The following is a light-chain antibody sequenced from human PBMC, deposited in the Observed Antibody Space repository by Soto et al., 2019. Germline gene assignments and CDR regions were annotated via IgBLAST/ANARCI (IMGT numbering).Light chain of an antibody. CDR2: AAS. J-gene: IGKJ1*01. CDR3: QKYNSAPWT. V-gene: IGKV1-27*01. CDR1: QGINNY. Sequence: DIQMTQSPSSLSASVGDRVTITCRASQGINNYLAWYQPRPGKVPKVVIYAASTLQSGVPSRFSGSGSGTDFTLTISSLQPEDVATYYCQKYNSAPWTFGQGTKVEIK.